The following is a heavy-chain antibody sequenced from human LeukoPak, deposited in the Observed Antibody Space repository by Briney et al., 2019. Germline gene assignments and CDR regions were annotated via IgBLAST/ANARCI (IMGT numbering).Heavy chain of an antibody. J-gene: IGHJ4*02. V-gene: IGHV4-4*02. CDR3: ARYDSSGYYPFDY. D-gene: IGHD3-22*01. CDR1: GGSISSSNW. Sequence: PSETLSLTCAVSGGSISSSNWWSWVRQPPGKGLEWIGEIYHSGSTNYNPSLKSRVTISVDKSKNQFSLKLSSVTAADTAVYYCARYDSSGYYPFDYWGQGTLVTVSS. CDR2: IYHSGST.